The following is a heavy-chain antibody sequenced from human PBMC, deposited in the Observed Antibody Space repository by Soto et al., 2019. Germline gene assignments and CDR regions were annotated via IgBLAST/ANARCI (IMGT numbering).Heavy chain of an antibody. D-gene: IGHD6-6*01. J-gene: IGHJ6*02. CDR1: GYSFTSYW. CDR3: ARTRSFTLGFYYDGMDV. Sequence: PGESLKISCKGSGYSFTSYWIGWVRQMPGKGLEWMGIIYPGDSDTRYSPSFQGQVTISADKSLRTAYLQWTSLKASDTALYYCARTRSFTLGFYYDGMDVWGQGTTVILSS. V-gene: IGHV5-51*01. CDR2: IYPGDSDT.